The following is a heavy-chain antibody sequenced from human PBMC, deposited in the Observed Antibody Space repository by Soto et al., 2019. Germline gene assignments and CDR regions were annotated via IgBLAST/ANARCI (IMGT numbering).Heavy chain of an antibody. CDR3: ARPRSSSRNYYGMDV. J-gene: IGHJ6*02. CDR1: GYSFTSYW. Sequence: GESLKLSCKGSGYSFTSYWIGWVRQMPGKGLEWMGIIYPGDSDTRYSPSFQGQVTISADKSISTAYLQWSSLKASDTAMYYCARPRSSSRNYYGMDVWGQGTTVTVSS. CDR2: IYPGDSDT. D-gene: IGHD6-13*01. V-gene: IGHV5-51*01.